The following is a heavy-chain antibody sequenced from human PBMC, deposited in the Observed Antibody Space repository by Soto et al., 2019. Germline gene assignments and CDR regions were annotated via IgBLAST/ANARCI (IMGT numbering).Heavy chain of an antibody. J-gene: IGHJ4*02. CDR3: ARDRDHGYPYGYSY. V-gene: IGHV3-11*05. D-gene: IGHD5-18*01. CDR1: GFTFSDYY. CDR2: ISTSSSFT. Sequence: QVQLVESGGGLVKPGGSLRLSCVASGFTFSDYYMTWIRQAPGKGLEWLSYISTSSSFTNYADSVKGRFTISRDNAKNSLYLQMDTLRAEDTAVYYLARDRDHGYPYGYSYWGQGTLVTVSS.